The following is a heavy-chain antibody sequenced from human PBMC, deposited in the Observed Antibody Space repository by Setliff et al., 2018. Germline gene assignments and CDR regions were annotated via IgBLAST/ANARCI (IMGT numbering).Heavy chain of an antibody. D-gene: IGHD3-3*01. V-gene: IGHV4-31*03. CDR3: ARGAYYNFWSGYYMDY. J-gene: IGHJ4*02. Sequence: PSETLSLTCTVSGGSISSGGYYWSWIRQHPGKGLEWIGYIYYSGSTYYNPSLKSRVTIPVDTSKNQFSLKLSSVTAADTAVYYCARGAYYNFWSGYYMDYWGQGTLVTVSS. CDR2: IYYSGST. CDR1: GGSISSGGYY.